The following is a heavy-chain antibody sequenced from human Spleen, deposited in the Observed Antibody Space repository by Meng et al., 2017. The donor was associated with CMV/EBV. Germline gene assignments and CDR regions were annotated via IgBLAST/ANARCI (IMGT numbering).Heavy chain of an antibody. Sequence: QGQLKGSGPGLLKPSQTRSLTCTVLGGSISSGDYYWSWLRQPPGKGLEWIGYIYYSGSTYYNPSLKSRVTISVDTSKNQFSLKLSSVTAADTAVYYCASQRWGIGWFDPWGQGTLVTVSS. V-gene: IGHV4-30-4*08. CDR3: ASQRWGIGWFDP. J-gene: IGHJ5*02. CDR2: IYYSGST. D-gene: IGHD3-16*01. CDR1: GGSISSGDYY.